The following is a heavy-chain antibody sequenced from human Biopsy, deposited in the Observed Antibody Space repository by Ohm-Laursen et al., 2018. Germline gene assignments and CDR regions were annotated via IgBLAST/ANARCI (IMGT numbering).Heavy chain of an antibody. Sequence: GASVKVSCKVSGYTLTDISMHWVRQAPGQGLEWMGGFAPESGKIVYSQKFQGRVTMTEDTSTGTAYMDLRSLRSDDTAVYYCARDRWPHVTLLGLVVFDFWGQGTLVIVSS. CDR2: FAPESGKI. D-gene: IGHD3-3*01. J-gene: IGHJ4*02. CDR3: ARDRWPHVTLLGLVVFDF. CDR1: GYTLTDIS. V-gene: IGHV1-24*01.